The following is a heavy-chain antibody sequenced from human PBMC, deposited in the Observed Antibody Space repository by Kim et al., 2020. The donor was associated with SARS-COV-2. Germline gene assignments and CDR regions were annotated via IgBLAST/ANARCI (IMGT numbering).Heavy chain of an antibody. CDR1: GGSISSSSYY. V-gene: IGHV4-39*07. Sequence: SETLSLTCTVSGGSISSSSYYWGWIRQPPGKGLEWIGSIYYSGSTYYNPSLKSRVTISVDTSKNQFSLKLSSVTAADTAVYYCARDRYRSGSYYLLPMDVWGQGTTVTVSS. D-gene: IGHD1-26*01. CDR2: IYYSGST. J-gene: IGHJ6*02. CDR3: ARDRYRSGSYYLLPMDV.